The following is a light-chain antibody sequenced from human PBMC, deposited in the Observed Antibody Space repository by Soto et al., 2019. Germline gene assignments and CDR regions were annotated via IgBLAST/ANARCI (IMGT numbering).Light chain of an antibody. J-gene: IGKJ5*01. CDR1: QSVSSN. CDR2: GAS. CDR3: QQYNTWPPIT. Sequence: EIGMTQSPAPLSVSPGERATLSCRASQSVSSNLVWYQQKPGQAPRLLIYGASIRATGIPATFSGSGSWTEFTLTISSLQSEDFAVYYCQQYNTWPPITFGQGTRLEIK. V-gene: IGKV3-15*01.